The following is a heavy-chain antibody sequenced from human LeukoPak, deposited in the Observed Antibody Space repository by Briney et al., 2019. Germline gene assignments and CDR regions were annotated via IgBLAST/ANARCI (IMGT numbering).Heavy chain of an antibody. CDR2: FSSRGPTK. CDR1: VFTLNNYE. J-gene: IGHJ4*02. V-gene: IGHV3-48*03. D-gene: IGHD5-18*01. Sequence: GGSLRLSCAASVFTLNNYEVNWVRQAPGEGGEGVSYFSSRGPTKYYAGSGKGRFTISRDNAKNSLYLQMTSLRAEDTAVYYCARSVAMGNFDYWGQGTLVTVSS. CDR3: ARSVAMGNFDY.